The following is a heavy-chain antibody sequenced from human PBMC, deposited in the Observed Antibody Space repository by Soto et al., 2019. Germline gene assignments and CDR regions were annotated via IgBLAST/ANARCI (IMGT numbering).Heavy chain of an antibody. V-gene: IGHV5-51*01. CDR2: IYPGDSDT. CDR3: ASLPTEGHGSSSHQGWFDP. D-gene: IGHD6-6*01. CDR1: GYSFTSYW. Sequence: GESLKISCKGSGYSFTSYWIGWVRQMPGKGLEWMWIIYPGDSDTRYSPSFHGQVTISADTSISTAYLQWSRLTASAPAMYYSASLPTEGHGSSSHQGWFDPWGQGTLVTVSS. J-gene: IGHJ5*02.